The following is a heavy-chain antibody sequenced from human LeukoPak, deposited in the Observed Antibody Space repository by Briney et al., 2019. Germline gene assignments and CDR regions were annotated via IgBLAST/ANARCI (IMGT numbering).Heavy chain of an antibody. V-gene: IGHV3-30*02. CDR3: ARDRGGRKYSSSWSDAFDI. J-gene: IGHJ3*02. CDR2: IRYDGSNK. D-gene: IGHD6-13*01. Sequence: GGSLRLSCAASGFTFSSYGMHWVRQAPGKGLEWVAFIRYDGSNKYYADSVKGRFTISRDNSKNTLYLQMNSLRAEDTAVYYCARDRGGRKYSSSWSDAFDIWGQGTMVTVSS. CDR1: GFTFSSYG.